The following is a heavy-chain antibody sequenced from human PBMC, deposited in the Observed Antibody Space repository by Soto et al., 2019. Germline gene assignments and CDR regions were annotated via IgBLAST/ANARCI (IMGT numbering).Heavy chain of an antibody. D-gene: IGHD3-22*01. CDR1: GFTFTLHY. CDR2: VNAVDGSA. J-gene: IGHJ4*02. V-gene: IGHV1-46*01. Sequence: QVQLVQSGAEVTEPGASVKVSCKTSGFTFTLHYIHWVRQAPGQGLEWVGMVNAVDGSATYARECRGQVSMTWDTSTGTVFLDLNSLKSEDTAIYYCARERDSFDYWGQGTLVSVSP. CDR3: ARERDSFDY.